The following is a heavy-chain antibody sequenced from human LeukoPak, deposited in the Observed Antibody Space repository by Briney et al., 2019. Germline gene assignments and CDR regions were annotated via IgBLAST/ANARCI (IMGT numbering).Heavy chain of an antibody. V-gene: IGHV3-23*01. CDR3: AKVPHGWPYYYFDY. CDR1: GFTFSSYA. D-gene: IGHD5-24*01. J-gene: IGHJ4*02. CDR2: ISGSGGST. Sequence: PGGSLRLSCAASGFTFSSYAMSWVRQAPGKGLEWVPAISGSGGSTYYADSVKGRFTISRDNSKNTLYLQMNSLRAEDTAVYYCAKVPHGWPYYYFDYWGQGTLVTVSS.